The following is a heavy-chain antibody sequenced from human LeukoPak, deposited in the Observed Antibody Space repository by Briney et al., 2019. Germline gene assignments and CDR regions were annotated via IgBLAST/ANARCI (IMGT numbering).Heavy chain of an antibody. CDR2: IDNSGNT. Sequence: KPSETLSLTCTVSGGSISTYYWSWIRQPPGKGLEWIGYIDNSGNTNYNPSLKSRVTISVDTSKNQFSVNLSSVTAADTAVYYCARISAAGTSFDYWGQGTLVTVSS. D-gene: IGHD6-13*01. V-gene: IGHV4-59*08. CDR1: GGSISTYY. J-gene: IGHJ4*02. CDR3: ARISAAGTSFDY.